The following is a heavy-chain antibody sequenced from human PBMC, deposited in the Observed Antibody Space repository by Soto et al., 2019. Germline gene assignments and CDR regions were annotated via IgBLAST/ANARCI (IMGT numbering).Heavy chain of an antibody. CDR2: ISGSGVIT. CDR3: AKVSRMTTVTKVLD. V-gene: IGHV3-23*01. J-gene: IGHJ4*02. Sequence: EVQLLESGGGLVQPRGSLRLSCPASGFTVSSYAMNWVRQAPGKGLEWVSAISGSGVITYYADSVKGRFTISRDNSKNALYPQMNSLRAEDTAVYYFAKVSRMTTVTKVLDWGQGSLVSVSP. D-gene: IGHD4-17*01. CDR1: GFTVSSYA.